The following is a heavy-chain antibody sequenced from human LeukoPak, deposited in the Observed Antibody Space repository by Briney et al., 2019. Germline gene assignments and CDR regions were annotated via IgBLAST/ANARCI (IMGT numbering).Heavy chain of an antibody. V-gene: IGHV1-8*01. J-gene: IGHJ4*02. CDR2: MNPNSGNT. CDR1: GYTFTSYD. Sequence: GASVKVSCKASGYTFTSYDINWVRQATGQGLEWMGWMNPNSGNTGYAQKFQGRVTMTRNTSISTAYMELSSLRSEDTAVYYCARVFDSSGYYPYYFDYWAREPWSPSPQ. D-gene: IGHD3-22*01. CDR3: ARVFDSSGYYPYYFDY.